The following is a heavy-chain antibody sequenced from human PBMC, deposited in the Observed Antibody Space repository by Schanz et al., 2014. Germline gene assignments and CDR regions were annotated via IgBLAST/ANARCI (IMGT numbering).Heavy chain of an antibody. Sequence: EVQLVESGGGLAQPGGSLRLSCAASGITFSGYSMNWVRQAPGKGLEWVSYISGSSSTKYYADSVKGRFTISRDNGKKSLYLKKNSVRAEDTAVYFCARDYESDLSSPRHDAFDVWGQGTVVTVSS. J-gene: IGHJ3*01. D-gene: IGHD3-22*01. V-gene: IGHV3-48*01. CDR1: GITFSGYS. CDR3: ARDYESDLSSPRHDAFDV. CDR2: ISGSSSTK.